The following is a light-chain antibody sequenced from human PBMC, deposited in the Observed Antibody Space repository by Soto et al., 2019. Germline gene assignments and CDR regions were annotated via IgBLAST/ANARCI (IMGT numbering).Light chain of an antibody. V-gene: IGLV1-40*01. Sequence: QSVLTQPPSVSGAPGQRVTTSCTGSSSNIGAGYDVHWYQQLPGTAPKLLIYGNSNRPSGVPDRFSGSKSGTSASLAITGLQAEDAADYYCQSYDSSLSGSVFGGGTKLTVL. J-gene: IGLJ3*02. CDR1: SSNIGAGYD. CDR3: QSYDSSLSGSV. CDR2: GNS.